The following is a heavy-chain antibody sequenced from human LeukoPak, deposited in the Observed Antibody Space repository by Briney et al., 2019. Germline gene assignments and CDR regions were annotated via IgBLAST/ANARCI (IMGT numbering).Heavy chain of an antibody. Sequence: GGSLRLSCAASGFIFDDYAMYWVRQAPGKGLEWVSLISGDGGSTYYADSVKGRFTISRDNSKNTLSLQMNSLRDEDTAVYYCTRGHYGLDVWGQGTTVTVSS. J-gene: IGHJ6*02. V-gene: IGHV3-43*02. CDR3: TRGHYGLDV. CDR2: ISGDGGST. CDR1: GFIFDDYA.